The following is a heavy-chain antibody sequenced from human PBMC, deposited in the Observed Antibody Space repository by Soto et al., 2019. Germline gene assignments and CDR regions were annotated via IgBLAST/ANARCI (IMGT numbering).Heavy chain of an antibody. Sequence: SQTLSLTFAISGDSVSSNSSAWNCISQSPSRGLEWLGRTYYRSKWYNDYAVSVKSRITINPDTSKNQFSLQLNSVTPEDTAVYYCARASITGTVYFDYWGQGTLVTVSS. D-gene: IGHD1-20*01. CDR1: GDSVSSNSSA. V-gene: IGHV6-1*01. CDR3: ARASITGTVYFDY. J-gene: IGHJ4*02. CDR2: TYYRSKWYN.